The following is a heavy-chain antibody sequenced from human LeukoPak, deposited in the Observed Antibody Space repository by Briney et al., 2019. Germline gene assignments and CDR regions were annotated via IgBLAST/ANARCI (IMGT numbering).Heavy chain of an antibody. CDR2: IYYSGST. D-gene: IGHD3-3*01. J-gene: IGHJ4*02. Sequence: SETLSLTCTVSSGSISSYYWSWIRQPPGKGLEWSGYIYYSGSTNYNTSLKSRVTISVDTSKNQFSLKLSSVTAADTAVYYCARHPFPKCDFCSGYSTAYYFDYWGQGTLVTVSS. CDR3: ARHPFPKCDFCSGYSTAYYFDY. CDR1: SGSISSYY. V-gene: IGHV4-59*08.